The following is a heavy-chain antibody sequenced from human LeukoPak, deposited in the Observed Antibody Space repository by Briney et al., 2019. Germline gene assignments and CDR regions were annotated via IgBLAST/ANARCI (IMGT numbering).Heavy chain of an antibody. CDR1: GGSISSGGYS. CDR3: ARENYDSSGSDHDDAFDI. D-gene: IGHD3-22*01. CDR2: IYYSGST. Sequence: SETLSLTCAVSGGSISSGGYSWSWIRQPPGKGLEWIGYIYYSGSTYYNPSLKSRVTISVDTSKNQFSLKLSSVTAADTAVYYCARENYDSSGSDHDDAFDIWGQGTMVTVSS. V-gene: IGHV4-30-4*07. J-gene: IGHJ3*02.